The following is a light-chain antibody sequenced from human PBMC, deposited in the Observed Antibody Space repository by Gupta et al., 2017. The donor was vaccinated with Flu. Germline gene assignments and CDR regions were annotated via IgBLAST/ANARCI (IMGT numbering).Light chain of an antibody. V-gene: IGKV1-5*03. J-gene: IGKJ4*01. CDR2: EAS. CDR3: QQYDSYSVT. Sequence: DIQMTQSPSTLSASVGDRVTITCRASLSIRKWLAWYQQKPGKAPKLLIYEASNLESGVPSRFSGSGSGTEFTLTISSLQPDDFATYYCQQYDSYSVTFGGGTKVEIK. CDR1: LSIRKW.